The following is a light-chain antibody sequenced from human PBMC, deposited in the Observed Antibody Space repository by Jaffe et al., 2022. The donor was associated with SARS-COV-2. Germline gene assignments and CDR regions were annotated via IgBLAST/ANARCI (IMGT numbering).Light chain of an antibody. V-gene: IGKV3-20*01. Sequence: EVVLTQSPGTLSLSPGERATLSCRASQSISNTYLVWYQQKPGQAPRLLVYGASSRATGIPDRFSGSGSGTDFTLTIRSLEPEDFAVYYCQQYATSPLTFGGGTTVEIK. CDR2: GAS. J-gene: IGKJ4*01. CDR3: QQYATSPLT. CDR1: QSISNTY.